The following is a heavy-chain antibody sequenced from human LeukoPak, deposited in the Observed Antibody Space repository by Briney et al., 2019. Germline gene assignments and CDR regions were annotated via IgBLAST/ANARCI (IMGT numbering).Heavy chain of an antibody. D-gene: IGHD3-10*01. CDR3: AKAATYFYGSVTYDWFES. J-gene: IGHJ5*01. CDR2: IESNGLT. CDR1: GFTFSSYW. V-gene: IGHV3-74*01. Sequence: SGGSLRLSCEASGFTFSSYWMHWVRQIPGKGLMWVSRIESNGLTLYADSVRDRLTISRDNGKNTIYLQMNSLRVDDTAIYYCAKAATYFYGSVTYDWFESWGQGTLVTVSS.